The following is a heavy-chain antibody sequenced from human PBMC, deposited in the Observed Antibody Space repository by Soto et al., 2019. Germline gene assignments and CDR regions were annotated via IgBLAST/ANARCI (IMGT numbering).Heavy chain of an antibody. CDR1: GFTFSSYW. CDR3: ARDSRIRAPSRYYYYGMDV. J-gene: IGHJ6*02. CDR2: IKQDGSEK. V-gene: IGHV3-7*05. D-gene: IGHD2-15*01. Sequence: GGSLRLSCAASGFTFSSYWMSWVRQAPGKGLEWVANIKQDGSEKYYVDSVKGRFTISRDNAKNSLYLQMNSLRAEDTAVYYCARDSRIRAPSRYYYYGMDVWGQGTTVTVSS.